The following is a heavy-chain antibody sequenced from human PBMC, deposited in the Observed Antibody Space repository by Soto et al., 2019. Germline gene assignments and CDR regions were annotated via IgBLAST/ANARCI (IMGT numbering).Heavy chain of an antibody. J-gene: IGHJ4*02. CDR2: IYYSGST. CDR1: GGSISSYY. V-gene: IGHV4-59*01. D-gene: IGHD3-10*02. CDR3: ARDLGQFHDRAEYYFDY. Sequence: QVQLQESGPGLVKPSETLSLTCTVSGGSISSYYWSWIRQPPGKGLEWIGYIYYSGSTNYNPSLKSRVTISVDTSKNQFSLKLSSVTAADTAVYYCARDLGQFHDRAEYYFDYWGQGTLVTVSS.